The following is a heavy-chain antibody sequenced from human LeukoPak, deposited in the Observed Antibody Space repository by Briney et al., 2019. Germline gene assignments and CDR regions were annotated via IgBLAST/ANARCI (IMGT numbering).Heavy chain of an antibody. CDR1: GGTFSINA. D-gene: IGHD2-2*01. V-gene: IGHV1-69*05. J-gene: IGHJ3*02. CDR2: IIPMSETP. Sequence: ASVKVSCKASGGTFSINAITWVRQAPGQGLEWMGGIIPMSETPEYTQKFQGRVTIATDESTNTAYMELSSLRSEDTAVYYCARDKNSGECVSNSCYGVWPLDIWGQGTMVTVSS. CDR3: ARDKNSGECVSNSCYGVWPLDI.